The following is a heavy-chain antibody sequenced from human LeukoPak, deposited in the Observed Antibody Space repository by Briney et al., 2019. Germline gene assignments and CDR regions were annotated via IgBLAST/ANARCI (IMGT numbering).Heavy chain of an antibody. CDR3: ARDAEFYYYDSSGYRPRGVYFDY. Sequence: SETLSLTCTVSGGSMSSYYWSWIRQPAGKGREWVGRIYTSGSTNYNPSLKSRATISVEKSTKQFSLKLSSVTAADTAVYYCARDAEFYYYDSSGYRPRGVYFDYWGQGTLVTVSS. V-gene: IGHV4-4*07. J-gene: IGHJ4*02. CDR1: GGSMSSYY. CDR2: IYTSGST. D-gene: IGHD3-22*01.